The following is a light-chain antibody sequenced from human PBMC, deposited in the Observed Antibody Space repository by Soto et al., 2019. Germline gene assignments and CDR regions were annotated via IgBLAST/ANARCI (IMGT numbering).Light chain of an antibody. CDR3: QQRSNWPLT. J-gene: IGKJ4*01. CDR1: QSVSSY. V-gene: IGKV3-11*01. CDR2: DAS. Sequence: EIVLTQSPATLSLSPGERATLSCRASQSVSSYLGWYQQKPGRAPRLLIYDASNMATGIPARFSGSGSGTDFSLTISSLEPEDFAVYYCQQRSNWPLTFGGGTKVEIK.